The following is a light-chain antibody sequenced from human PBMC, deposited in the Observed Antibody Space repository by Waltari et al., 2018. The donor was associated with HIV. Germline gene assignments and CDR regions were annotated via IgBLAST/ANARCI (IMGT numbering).Light chain of an antibody. V-gene: IGLV2-14*01. CDR2: EVS. CDR3: AAWDSSLSGLKWV. CDR1: SSDVGGYNY. Sequence: QSALTQPASVSGSPGQSITISCTGTSSDVGGYNYVPWYQQHPGKAPKLMIYEVSNRPSGVSNRFSGSKSGSSASLAVSGLRSEDEADDYCAAWDSSLSGLKWVFGGGTKLTVL. J-gene: IGLJ3*02.